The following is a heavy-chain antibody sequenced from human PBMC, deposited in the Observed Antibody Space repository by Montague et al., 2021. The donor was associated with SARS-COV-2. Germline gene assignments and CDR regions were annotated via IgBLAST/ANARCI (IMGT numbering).Heavy chain of an antibody. J-gene: IGHJ2*01. D-gene: IGHD3-16*01. V-gene: IGHV4-59*11. CDR1: GGSISGHY. Sequence: SETLSLTCSVSGGSISGHYWSWIRQPPGKGLEWIGNFDHSGDTKYNPSLKSRATISVDTSKNHFALRLSSVTAADTAVYYRAREFRIELWQTNWYFGLWGRGTLVTVSS. CDR3: AREFRIELWQTNWYFGL. CDR2: FDHSGDT.